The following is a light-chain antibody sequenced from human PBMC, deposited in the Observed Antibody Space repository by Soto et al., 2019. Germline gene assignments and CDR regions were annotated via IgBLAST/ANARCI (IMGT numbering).Light chain of an antibody. V-gene: IGKV3-15*01. CDR3: QQYNNWPVT. J-gene: IGKJ1*01. CDR2: GAS. Sequence: EIVLTQSPGTLSLSPGERPTLSCRASQSVSSSYLAWYQQKPGQAPRLLIYGASTRATGIPARFSGSGSGTEFTLTISSLQSEDFAVYYCQQYNNWPVTFGQGTNVDIK. CDR1: QSVSSSY.